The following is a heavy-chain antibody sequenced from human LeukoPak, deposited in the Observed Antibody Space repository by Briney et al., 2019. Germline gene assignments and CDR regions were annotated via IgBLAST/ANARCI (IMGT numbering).Heavy chain of an antibody. V-gene: IGHV4-59*01. D-gene: IGHD4-17*01. Sequence: SETLSLTCTVSGGSISSYYWSWIWQPPGKGLEWIGHIYYSGSTNYNPSLKSRVTISIDTSKNQFSLRLSSVTAADTAMYYCAREATVSQGAFDIWGQGTMVTVSS. CDR2: IYYSGST. CDR1: GGSISSYY. J-gene: IGHJ3*02. CDR3: AREATVSQGAFDI.